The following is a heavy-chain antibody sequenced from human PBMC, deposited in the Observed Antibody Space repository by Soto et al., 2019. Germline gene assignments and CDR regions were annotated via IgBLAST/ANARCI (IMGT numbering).Heavy chain of an antibody. V-gene: IGHV3-21*01. CDR2: ISSSSSYI. J-gene: IGHJ6*03. Sequence: EVQLVESGGGLVKPGGSLRLSCAASGFTFSRYSMNWVRQAPGKGLEWVSSISSSSSYINYADSLQGRFTISRDNARNSLYLQRNSLRAEDTAVYFCARGLEWPNYMDVWGKGTTVTVSS. CDR3: ARGLEWPNYMDV. D-gene: IGHD3-3*01. CDR1: GFTFSRYS.